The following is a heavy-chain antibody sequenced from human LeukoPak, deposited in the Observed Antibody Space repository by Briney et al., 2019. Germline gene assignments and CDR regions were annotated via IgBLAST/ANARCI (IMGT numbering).Heavy chain of an antibody. CDR2: IKQDGSEK. Sequence: PGGSLRLSCAASGFTFSSYWMSWVRQASGKGLEWVANIKQDGSEKYYVDSVKGRFTISRDNAKNSLYLQMNSLRAEDTAVYYCARGQDYANDWFDPWGQGTLVTVSS. CDR3: ARGQDYANDWFDP. D-gene: IGHD4-17*01. CDR1: GFTFSSYW. J-gene: IGHJ5*02. V-gene: IGHV3-7*01.